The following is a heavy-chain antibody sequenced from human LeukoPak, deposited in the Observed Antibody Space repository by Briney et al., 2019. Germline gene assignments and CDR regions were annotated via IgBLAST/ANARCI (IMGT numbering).Heavy chain of an antibody. Sequence: GGSLRLSCAPSGFTFSSHFMNSVRQAPGKGREWVSSISIGGSSILYADSLKGRFAISRDNAKNSLYLQMNSLRPEDTAVYYCARERYSRSSHDALDLWGQGTMVTVSS. CDR2: ISIGGSSI. V-gene: IGHV3-21*01. CDR3: ARERYSRSSHDALDL. CDR1: GFTFSSHF. D-gene: IGHD6-6*01. J-gene: IGHJ3*01.